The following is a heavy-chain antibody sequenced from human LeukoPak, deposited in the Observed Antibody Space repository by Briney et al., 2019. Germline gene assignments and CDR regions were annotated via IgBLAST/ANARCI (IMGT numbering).Heavy chain of an antibody. CDR2: IYPNSGGT. D-gene: IGHD6-13*01. V-gene: IGHV1-2*02. Sequence: ASVKVSCKASGYTFTGYYMHWVRQAPGQGLEWMGWIYPNSGGTNYAQKFQGRVTMTRDTSISTAYMELSRLRSDDTAVYYCARESVAAAGTTRFDPWGQGTLVTVSS. CDR3: ARESVAAAGTTRFDP. CDR1: GYTFTGYY. J-gene: IGHJ5*02.